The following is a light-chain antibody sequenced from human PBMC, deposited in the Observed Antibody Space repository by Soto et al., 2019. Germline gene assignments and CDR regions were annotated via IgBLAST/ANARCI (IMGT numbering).Light chain of an antibody. CDR2: EVN. CDR1: SSDLGSYDL. V-gene: IGLV2-23*02. J-gene: IGLJ3*02. CDR3: CSYAGSATSWV. Sequence: QSALTQPASVSASPGQSLTISCTGTSSDLGSYDLVSWYQHHPGKAPKLIIYEVNKRPSVVSDRFSASKSGNTASLTISGLQAEDESDYYCCSYAGSATSWVFGGGTKLTVL.